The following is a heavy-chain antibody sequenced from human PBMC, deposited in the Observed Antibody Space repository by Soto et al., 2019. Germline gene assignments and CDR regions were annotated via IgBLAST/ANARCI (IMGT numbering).Heavy chain of an antibody. V-gene: IGHV1-69*12. CDR3: ARDRGPSSGYYPYWFDP. D-gene: IGHD3-22*01. J-gene: IGHJ5*02. CDR2: IIPIFGTA. Sequence: QVQLVQSGAEVKKPGSSVKVSCKASGGTFSSYAITWVRQAPGQGLEWMGGIIPIFGTANYAQKFQARVTITADESASTAYMELGILRSEDTAVYYCARDRGPSSGYYPYWFDPWGQGPLVTVSS. CDR1: GGTFSSYA.